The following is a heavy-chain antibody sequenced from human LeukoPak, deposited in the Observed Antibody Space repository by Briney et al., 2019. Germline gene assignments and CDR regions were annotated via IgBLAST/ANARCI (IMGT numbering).Heavy chain of an antibody. Sequence: GASVKVSCKASGYTFTCYYMHWVRQAPGQGLEWMGWINPNSGGTNYAQKFQGRVTMTRDTSISTAYMELSRLRSDDTAVYYCARDLTAWIQLQFDYWGQGTLVTVSS. D-gene: IGHD5-18*01. V-gene: IGHV1-2*02. CDR1: GYTFTCYY. CDR3: ARDLTAWIQLQFDY. CDR2: INPNSGGT. J-gene: IGHJ4*02.